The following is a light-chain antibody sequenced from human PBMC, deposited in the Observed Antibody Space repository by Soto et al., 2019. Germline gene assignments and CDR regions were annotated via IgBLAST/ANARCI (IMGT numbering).Light chain of an antibody. J-gene: IGKJ1*01. CDR1: QDIGID. V-gene: IGKV1-6*01. CDR2: AAS. Sequence: AIPMTQSPSSLSASVGDRVIITCRASQDIGIDLGWYQQKPGRAPKLLIFAASILHSGVPSRFSGSRSGTDFTLTISSLQPEDFATYYCLQDYNYPRTFGQGTKVEVK. CDR3: LQDYNYPRT.